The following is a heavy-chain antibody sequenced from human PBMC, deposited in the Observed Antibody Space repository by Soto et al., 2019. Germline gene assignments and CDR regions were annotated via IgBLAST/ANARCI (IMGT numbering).Heavy chain of an antibody. V-gene: IGHV3-33*01. CDR3: GTEGERAVAGTGDFYYCGMDV. CDR1: GFTFSSYG. CDR2: IWYDGSNK. Sequence: QVQLVESGGGVVQPGRSLRLSCAASGFTFSSYGMHWVRQAPGKGLEWVAVIWYDGSNKYYADSVKGRFTISRDNSKNRVCLQLNSLRAEDTAVYYGGTEGERAVAGTGDFYYCGMDVWGQGTTVTVSS. J-gene: IGHJ6*02. D-gene: IGHD6-19*01.